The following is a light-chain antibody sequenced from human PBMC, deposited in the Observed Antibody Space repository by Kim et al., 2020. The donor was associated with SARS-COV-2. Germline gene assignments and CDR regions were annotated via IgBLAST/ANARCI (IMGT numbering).Light chain of an antibody. CDR2: AVT. Sequence: GQPITISGTGTSSAVGGYSFVSWYQQHPGKAPKLMIYAVTKRPSGVSNRFSGSKSGNTASLTISGLQAEDEADYYCTSYTSSITWVFGGGTQLTVL. CDR1: SSAVGGYSF. CDR3: TSYTSSITWV. J-gene: IGLJ3*02. V-gene: IGLV2-14*04.